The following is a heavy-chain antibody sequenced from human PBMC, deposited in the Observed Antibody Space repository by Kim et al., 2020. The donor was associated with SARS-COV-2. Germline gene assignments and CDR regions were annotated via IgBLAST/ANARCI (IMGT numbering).Heavy chain of an antibody. J-gene: IGHJ4*02. V-gene: IGHV3-30*01. CDR3: ARTHSGSYYSYFDY. Sequence: ADSVKGRFTISRDNSKNTLYLQMNSLRAEDTVVYYCARTHSGSYYSYFDYWGQGTLVTVSS. D-gene: IGHD1-26*01.